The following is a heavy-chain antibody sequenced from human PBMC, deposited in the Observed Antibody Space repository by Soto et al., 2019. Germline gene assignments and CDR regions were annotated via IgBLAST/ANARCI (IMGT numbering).Heavy chain of an antibody. Sequence: PSETLSLTCAVSGGSISSGGYYWSWIRQPPGKGLEWIGYIYYSGSTNYNPSLKSRVTISVDTSKNQFSLKLSSVTAADTAVYYCARPLFGRGNWFDPWGQGTLVTVSS. J-gene: IGHJ5*02. CDR2: IYYSGST. CDR1: GGSISSGGYY. CDR3: ARPLFGRGNWFDP. D-gene: IGHD3-10*01. V-gene: IGHV4-61*08.